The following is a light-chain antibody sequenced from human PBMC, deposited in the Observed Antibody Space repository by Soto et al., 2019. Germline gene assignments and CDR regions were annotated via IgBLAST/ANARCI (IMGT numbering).Light chain of an antibody. Sequence: DIVMTQSPDSLAVSLGERATMNCKCSRSVLYKSNNKNHLAWYKQKPGQPPKLLISWASTRESGVPDRFSGSGSGTNFTLTISSLQAEDVAVYYCQQYYSTLITFGQGTRLEIK. V-gene: IGKV4-1*01. CDR3: QQYYSTLIT. J-gene: IGKJ5*01. CDR2: WAS. CDR1: RSVLYKSNNKNH.